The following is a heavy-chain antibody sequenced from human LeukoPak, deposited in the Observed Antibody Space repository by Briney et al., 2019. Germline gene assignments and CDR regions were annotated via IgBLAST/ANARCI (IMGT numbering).Heavy chain of an antibody. CDR3: AKDIHYETWHCAL. D-gene: IGHD3-3*01. J-gene: IGHJ2*01. CDR2: ISWNRGTI. V-gene: IGHV3-9*01. CDR1: GFIFDDYA. Sequence: PGGSLRLSCAASGFIFDDYAMHSVRHAPRKGLEWVSGISWNRGTIDYADSVTGRFTISRANAKNSLYLQMAALRAEDTALYYCAKDIHYETWHCALWGRGTLVTVSS.